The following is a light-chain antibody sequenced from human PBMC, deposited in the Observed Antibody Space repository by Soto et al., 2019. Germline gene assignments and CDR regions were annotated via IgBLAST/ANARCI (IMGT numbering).Light chain of an antibody. J-gene: IGKJ1*01. V-gene: IGKV3-20*01. CDR3: MQYGTFPRT. CDR1: QSIRSNY. CDR2: GAS. Sequence: EIVLPQSPGTLSLSPGERSTLSCRASQSIRSNYLAWYQQNAGQATRLLIYGASSRATGIPDRFSGSGSGTDFTLTISRLEPGEFAVYYCMQYGTFPRTVGKGNKVDIK.